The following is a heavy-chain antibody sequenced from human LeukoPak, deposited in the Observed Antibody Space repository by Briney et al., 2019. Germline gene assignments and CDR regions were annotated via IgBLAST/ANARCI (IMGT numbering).Heavy chain of an antibody. V-gene: IGHV3-64D*06. D-gene: IGHD1-26*01. CDR2: ITGNGDST. J-gene: IGHJ4*02. CDR1: GFSFSSSA. CDR3: VTDRSGSYSFDY. Sequence: PGGSLRLSCSASGFSFSSSAMHWVRQPPGKGLEYVSTITGNGDSTYYADSVKGRFTISRDNSENTLYLQMSSLSAEDSAVYYCVTDRSGSYSFDYWGQGTLVTVSS.